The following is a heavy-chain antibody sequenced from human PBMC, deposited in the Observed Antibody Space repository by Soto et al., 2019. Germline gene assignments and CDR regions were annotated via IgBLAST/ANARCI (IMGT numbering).Heavy chain of an antibody. J-gene: IGHJ5*02. CDR3: ARALNYYGSGSYYPPWFDP. CDR2: IYHSGST. V-gene: IGHV4-30-2*01. D-gene: IGHD3-10*01. Sequence: QLQLQESGSGLVKPSQTLSLTCAVSGGSISSGGYSWSWIRQPPGKGLEWIGYIYHSGSTYYNPSLKSRVTKSVDRAKNQCSLKLSSVTAADTAVYYCARALNYYGSGSYYPPWFDPWGQGTLVTVSS. CDR1: GGSISSGGYS.